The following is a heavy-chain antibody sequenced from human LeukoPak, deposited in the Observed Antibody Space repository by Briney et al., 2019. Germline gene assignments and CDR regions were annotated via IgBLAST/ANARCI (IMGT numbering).Heavy chain of an antibody. V-gene: IGHV3-48*03. Sequence: GGSLTLSCAASGFTFSSYEMNWVRQAPGKGLEWVSYIASGGGANRFYSESVKGRFTISRDNAKNSLYLHMNSLRAEDTGVYYCARIGTTTRGPAGLDVWGQGTTVTVSS. D-gene: IGHD2/OR15-2a*01. CDR1: GFTFSSYE. CDR2: IASGGGANR. J-gene: IGHJ6*02. CDR3: ARIGTTTRGPAGLDV.